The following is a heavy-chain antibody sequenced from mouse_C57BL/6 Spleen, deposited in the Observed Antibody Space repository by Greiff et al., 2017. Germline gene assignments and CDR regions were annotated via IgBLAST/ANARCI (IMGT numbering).Heavy chain of an antibody. CDR1: GYTFTSYG. D-gene: IGHD3-2*02. CDR2: IYPRSGNT. Sequence: VQLVESGAELARPGASVKLSCKASGYTFTSYGISWVKQRTGQGLEWIGEIYPRSGNTYYNEKFKGKATLTADKSSSTAYMELRSLTSEDSAVYFCARSTAQATPYAMDYWGQGTSVTVSS. J-gene: IGHJ4*01. V-gene: IGHV1-81*01. CDR3: ARSTAQATPYAMDY.